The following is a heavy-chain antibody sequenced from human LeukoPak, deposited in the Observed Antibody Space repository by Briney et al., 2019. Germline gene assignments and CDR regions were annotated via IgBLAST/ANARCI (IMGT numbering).Heavy chain of an antibody. D-gene: IGHD6-19*01. CDR2: IYYSGST. CDR3: ARDKSPSGWYSVF. Sequence: SETLSLTCTVSGGSISSSSYYWGWIRQPPGKGLEWIGSIYYSGSTYYNPSLKSRVTISVDTSKNQFSLKLSSVTAADTAVYYCARDKSPSGWYSVFWGQGTLVIVSS. V-gene: IGHV4-39*07. CDR1: GGSISSSSYY. J-gene: IGHJ4*02.